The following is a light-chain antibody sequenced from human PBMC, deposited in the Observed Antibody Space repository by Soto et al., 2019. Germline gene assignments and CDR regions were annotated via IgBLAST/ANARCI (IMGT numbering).Light chain of an antibody. Sequence: EIVMTQSPATLSVSPGGRVTLSCRASQTVSSNLAWYQQKPGRAPRLLIYGASTRATGIPARFSGSGSGTEFTLTISSLQSEDFAVYYCQQYSKWPITFGQGTRLEIK. V-gene: IGKV3-15*01. CDR1: QTVSSN. J-gene: IGKJ5*01. CDR3: QQYSKWPIT. CDR2: GAS.